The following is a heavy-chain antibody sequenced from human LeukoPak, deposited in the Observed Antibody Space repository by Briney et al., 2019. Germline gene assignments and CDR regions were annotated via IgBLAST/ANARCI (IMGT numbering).Heavy chain of an antibody. CDR1: SGSISNYY. V-gene: IGHV4-4*07. CDR2: IYSGGST. D-gene: IGHD2-8*02. Sequence: SETLSLTCTVSSGSISNYYWIWIRQPAGKGLEWIGRIYSGGSTNYNPYLQSRVTMSVDTSKNQFSLKLTSVTAADTAVYYCARRTGGGYYDYWGLGALVSVSS. J-gene: IGHJ4*02. CDR3: ARRTGGGYYDY.